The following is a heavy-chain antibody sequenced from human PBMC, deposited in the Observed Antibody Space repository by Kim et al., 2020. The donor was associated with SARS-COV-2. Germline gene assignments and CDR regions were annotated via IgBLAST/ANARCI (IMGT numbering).Heavy chain of an antibody. V-gene: IGHV3-23*01. D-gene: IGHD4-17*01. CDR3: AKDAVTTAGREDY. Sequence: YAESVKGRFTSSRDNSKNTLYLQMNSLRAEDTAVYYCAKDAVTTAGREDYWGQGTLVTVSS. J-gene: IGHJ4*02.